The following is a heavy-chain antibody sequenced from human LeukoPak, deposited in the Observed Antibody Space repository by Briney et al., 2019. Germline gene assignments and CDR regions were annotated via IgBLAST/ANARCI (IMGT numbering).Heavy chain of an antibody. CDR1: GFTFSSYA. D-gene: IGHD3-22*01. Sequence: GGSLRLSCAASGFTFSSYAMHWIRQAPGKGLEWVAVISYDGSNKYYADSVKGRFTISRDNSKNTLYLQMNSLRAEDTAVYYRARDKGAMYYYDSSGYPYYFDYWGQGTLVTVSS. J-gene: IGHJ4*02. CDR2: ISYDGSNK. V-gene: IGHV3-30-3*01. CDR3: ARDKGAMYYYDSSGYPYYFDY.